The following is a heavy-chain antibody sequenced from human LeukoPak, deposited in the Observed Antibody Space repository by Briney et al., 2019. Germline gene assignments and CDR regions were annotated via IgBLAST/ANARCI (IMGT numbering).Heavy chain of an antibody. J-gene: IGHJ5*02. V-gene: IGHV3-74*01. Sequence: GGSLRLSCAASGFTFSNYWIHWVRQAPGKGPVGVSGINSDGSRTSYADSVKGRFTISRDNAENTLYLQVNSLRAEDTAVYYCATAHHPWGQGTLVTVSS. CDR1: GFTFSNYW. CDR3: ATAHHP. CDR2: INSDGSRT.